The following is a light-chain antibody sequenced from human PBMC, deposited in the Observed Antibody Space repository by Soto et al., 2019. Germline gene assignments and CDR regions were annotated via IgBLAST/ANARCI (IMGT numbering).Light chain of an antibody. J-gene: IGKJ4*01. CDR1: QSVSSN. CDR3: QQYNIWPLT. CDR2: GAS. V-gene: IGKV3-15*01. Sequence: EIVMAQSPSTLSVSPGERATLSCRASQSVSSNLAWYQQKPGQSPRLLIYGASTRATGIPARFSGSGSGTEFTLTISSLRSEDFAIYYCQQYNIWPLTFGGGTKVDI.